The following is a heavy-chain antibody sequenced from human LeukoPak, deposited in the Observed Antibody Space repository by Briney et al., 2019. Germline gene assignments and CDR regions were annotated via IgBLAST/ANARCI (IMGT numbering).Heavy chain of an antibody. CDR1: GGTFSSYA. CDR2: IIPIFGTA. V-gene: IGHV1-69*01. Sequence: GSSAKVSCKASGGTFSSYAISWVRQAPGQGLEWMGGIIPIFGTANYAQKFQGRVTITADESTSTAYMELSSLRSEDTAVYYCARDHSAFGTTFLLSYWGQGTLVTVSS. J-gene: IGHJ4*02. CDR3: ARDHSAFGTTFLLSY. D-gene: IGHD3-3*02.